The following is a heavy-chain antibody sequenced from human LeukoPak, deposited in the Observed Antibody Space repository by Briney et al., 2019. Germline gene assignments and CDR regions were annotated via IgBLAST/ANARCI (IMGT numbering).Heavy chain of an antibody. CDR2: ISGGGVST. CDR1: GFTYSSYD. D-gene: IGHD3-10*01. Sequence: PGGSLRLSCAASGFTYSSYDMSWVRQAPGKGLEWVSGISGGGVSTYYADSVKGRFTISRDNSRHTLDLQVNSLRAEDTAVYYCARSGFSWRGYFDYWGQGTLVTVSS. J-gene: IGHJ4*02. V-gene: IGHV3-23*01. CDR3: ARSGFSWRGYFDY.